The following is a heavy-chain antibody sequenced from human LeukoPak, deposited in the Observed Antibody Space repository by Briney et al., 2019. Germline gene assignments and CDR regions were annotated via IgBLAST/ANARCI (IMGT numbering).Heavy chain of an antibody. V-gene: IGHV3-23*01. Sequence: GGSLRLSCAASGFTFSSYGMSWVRQAPGKGLEWVSAISGSGGSTYYADSVKGRFTISRDNSKNTLYPQMNSLRAEDTAVYYCARRAGDYSHPYDYWGQGTLVTVSS. D-gene: IGHD3-22*01. CDR2: ISGSGGST. J-gene: IGHJ4*02. CDR1: GFTFSSYG. CDR3: ARRAGDYSHPYDY.